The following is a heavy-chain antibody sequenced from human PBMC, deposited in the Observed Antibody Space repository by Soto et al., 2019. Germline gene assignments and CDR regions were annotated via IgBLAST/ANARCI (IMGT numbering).Heavy chain of an antibody. D-gene: IGHD6-13*01. Sequence: SLRLSCAASGFTVSSSFMSWVRQAPGRGLEWVSIIYSGGTTYYADSVKGRFTISRDNSKNTLYLQMNSLRAEDTAVYYCAREGSITPAGHLAYWGQGTLVTVSS. CDR3: AREGSITPAGHLAY. CDR1: GFTVSSSF. CDR2: IYSGGTT. J-gene: IGHJ4*02. V-gene: IGHV3-66*01.